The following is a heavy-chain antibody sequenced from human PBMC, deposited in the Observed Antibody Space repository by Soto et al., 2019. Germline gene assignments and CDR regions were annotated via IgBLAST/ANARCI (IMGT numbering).Heavy chain of an antibody. CDR2: NNHSGST. D-gene: IGHD3-3*01. CDR1: GGSFSGYY. CDR3: AREGNYDFWSGYPGGWFDP. Sequence: PSETLSLTCAVYGGSFSGYYWSWIRQPPGKGLEWIGENNHSGSTNYNPSLKSRVTISVDTSKNQFSLKLSSVTAADTAVYYCAREGNYDFWSGYPGGWFDPWGQGTLVTVSS. J-gene: IGHJ5*02. V-gene: IGHV4-34*01.